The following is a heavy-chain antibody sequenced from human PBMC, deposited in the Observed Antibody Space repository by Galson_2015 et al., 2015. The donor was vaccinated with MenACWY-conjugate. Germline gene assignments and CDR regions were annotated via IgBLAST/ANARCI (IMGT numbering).Heavy chain of an antibody. V-gene: IGHV3-7*03. D-gene: IGHD6-19*01. J-gene: IGHJ4*02. CDR3: AREYKGTEQWLFDFDY. Sequence: SLRLSCAASGFTFSSYWMSWVRQALGKGLEWVANIKQDGSEKYYVDSVKGRFTISRDNAKNSLYLQMNSLRAEDTAVYYCAREYKGTEQWLFDFDYWGQGTLVTVSS. CDR1: GFTFSSYW. CDR2: IKQDGSEK.